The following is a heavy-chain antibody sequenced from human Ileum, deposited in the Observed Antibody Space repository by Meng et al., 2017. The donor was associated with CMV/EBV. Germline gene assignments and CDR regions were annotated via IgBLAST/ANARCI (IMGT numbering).Heavy chain of an antibody. V-gene: IGHV3-23*01. Sequence: EVQHSVSGGCFIQPAGSLSASGAASGVTYSDASMSCVRQAPGKGLQWVSAVSGDGGSAVYADFMKDRFTISRDNSKNTVYLQMNSLRAEDTAVYYCVGLLTGYNSHHWGQGTLVTVSS. CDR1: GVTYSDAS. J-gene: IGHJ5*02. CDR3: VGLLTGYNSHH. D-gene: IGHD3-9*01. CDR2: VSGDGGSA.